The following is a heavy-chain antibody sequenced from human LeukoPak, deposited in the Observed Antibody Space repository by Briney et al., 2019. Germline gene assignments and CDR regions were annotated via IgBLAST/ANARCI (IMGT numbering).Heavy chain of an antibody. CDR2: ISYDGSNK. Sequence: GGSLRLSCAASGFTFSSYGMHWVRQAPGKGLEWVAVISYDGSNKYYADSVKGRFTISRDNSKNTLYLQMNSLRAEETAVYYCAKGIAVAGTLLTPPDCWGQGTLVTVSS. CDR1: GFTFSSYG. J-gene: IGHJ4*02. D-gene: IGHD6-19*01. CDR3: AKGIAVAGTLLTPPDC. V-gene: IGHV3-30*18.